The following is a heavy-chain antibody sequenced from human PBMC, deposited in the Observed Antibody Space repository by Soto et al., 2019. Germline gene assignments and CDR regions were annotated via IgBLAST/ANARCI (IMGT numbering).Heavy chain of an antibody. D-gene: IGHD2-15*01. CDR3: ARDHIVVVVAATPGPLDY. J-gene: IGHJ4*02. CDR2: ITTTSRYV. V-gene: IGHV3-21*01. CDR1: GFTFTTYD. Sequence: GGSLRLSCAASGFTFTTYDMNWVRQAPGKGLEWVSSITTTSRYVYYADSVRGRFTISRDSAKNSLFLQMDSLTAADTAVYYCARDHIVVVVAATPGPLDYWGQGTLVTVSS.